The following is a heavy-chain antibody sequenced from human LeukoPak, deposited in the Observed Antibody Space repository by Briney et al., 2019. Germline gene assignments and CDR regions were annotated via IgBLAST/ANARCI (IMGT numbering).Heavy chain of an antibody. Sequence: PSETLSLTCAVSGGSISSGGYSWSWIRQPPGKGLEWIGSIYYSGSTYYNPSLKSRVTISVDTSKNQFSLKLSSVTAADTAVYYCARLRVVPEFDYWGQGTLVTVSS. V-gene: IGHV4-30-2*03. CDR2: IYYSGST. CDR3: ARLRVVPEFDY. J-gene: IGHJ4*02. D-gene: IGHD2-2*01. CDR1: GGSISSGGYS.